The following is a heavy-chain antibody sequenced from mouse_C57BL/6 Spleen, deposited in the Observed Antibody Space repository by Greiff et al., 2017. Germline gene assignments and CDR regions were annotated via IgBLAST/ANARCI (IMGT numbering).Heavy chain of an antibody. CDR3: AREAKLGRQAMDY. D-gene: IGHD4-1*01. CDR1: GYTFTSYW. CDR2: IDPSDSET. Sequence: VQLQQPGAELVRPGSSVKLSCKASGYTFTSYWMHWVKQRPIQGLEWIGNIDPSDSETHYNQKFKDKATLTVDKSSSTAYMQLSSLTSEDSAVYYCAREAKLGRQAMDYWGQGTSVTVSS. J-gene: IGHJ4*01. V-gene: IGHV1-52*01.